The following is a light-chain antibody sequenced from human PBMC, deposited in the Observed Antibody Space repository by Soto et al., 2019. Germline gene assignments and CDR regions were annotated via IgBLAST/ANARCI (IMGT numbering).Light chain of an antibody. J-gene: IGKJ4*01. V-gene: IGKV1-5*03. Sequence: DVQMTQNHSTLSASVGDRVTITCRASQSFSNWLAWYQQKPGKAPKLLIYLASTLVFGVPSRFSGSGSGTEFSLTISNLQPEDFATYYCLQDYNYPLPFGGRTKV. CDR2: LAS. CDR3: LQDYNYPLP. CDR1: QSFSNW.